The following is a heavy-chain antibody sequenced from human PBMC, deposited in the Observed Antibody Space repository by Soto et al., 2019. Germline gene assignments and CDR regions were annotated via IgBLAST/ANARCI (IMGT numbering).Heavy chain of an antibody. Sequence: QITLRESGPALVKPTQTLTLTCTFSGFSLTTSGEAVGWIRQPPGKALEWLALIYWNGIERYSPSRKSRLSITKDTSKNHVVLTMANMDPVDTATYYCAHGDPLDFHFWGQGTLVTVSP. CDR1: GFSLTTSGEA. D-gene: IGHD3-10*01. CDR3: AHGDPLDFHF. CDR2: IYWNGIE. V-gene: IGHV2-5*01. J-gene: IGHJ4*02.